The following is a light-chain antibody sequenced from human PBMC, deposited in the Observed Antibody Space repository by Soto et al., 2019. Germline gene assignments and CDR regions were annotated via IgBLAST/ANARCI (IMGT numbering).Light chain of an antibody. CDR1: ETISSK. CDR2: GTS. V-gene: IGKV3-15*01. Sequence: EIVMTQSPATLSVSPGEGATLFCRASETISSKLAWYQQRPGQAPRLLIYGTSISASGIPARFSGSGSVTECTLTIIGLQSDDFAVYYCQQYNNWPPWTFGQGTKVEIK. J-gene: IGKJ1*01. CDR3: QQYNNWPPWT.